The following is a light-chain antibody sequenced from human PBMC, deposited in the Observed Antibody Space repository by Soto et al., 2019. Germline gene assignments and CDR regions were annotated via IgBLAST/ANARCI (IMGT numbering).Light chain of an antibody. Sequence: DIQMTQSPSSLSASVGDRVTNTCRASQSIRTSLNWYQQKPGKAPKLLIYGGFSLQSGAPSRFSGSGSGTDFTLTISSLQPEDFAVYYCQQSYSTPPTFGQGTKVEIK. J-gene: IGKJ2*01. CDR1: QSIRTS. CDR2: GGF. CDR3: QQSYSTPPT. V-gene: IGKV1-39*01.